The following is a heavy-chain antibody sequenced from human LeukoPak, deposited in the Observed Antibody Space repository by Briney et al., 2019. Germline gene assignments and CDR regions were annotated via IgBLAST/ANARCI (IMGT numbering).Heavy chain of an antibody. CDR1: GYTFTDYN. D-gene: IGHD1-26*01. Sequence: ASVKVSCKASGYTFTDYNMHXVXXAPGXGXXXXXWISPYSGDTNYAQTFQGRXTLTRDTSITTAYMEVYSLRSDDTAIYYCATVGATTAGGSDFWGQGTLVTVSS. CDR2: ISPYSGDT. V-gene: IGHV1-2*02. J-gene: IGHJ4*02. CDR3: ATVGATTAGGSDF.